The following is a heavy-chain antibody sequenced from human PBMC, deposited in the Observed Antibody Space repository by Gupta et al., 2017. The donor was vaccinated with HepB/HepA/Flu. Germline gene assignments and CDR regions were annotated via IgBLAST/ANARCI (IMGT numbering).Heavy chain of an antibody. V-gene: IGHV3-20*04. Sequence: EVQLVEFGGGVVGPGGSLGLSGAGGGFVFDVDGLCWVRQAPGKGLEWVSGINWNGGSTGYADSVKGRFTISRDNAKNSLYLQMNSLRAEDTALYYCARDGTYYDFWSGYPYWGQGTLVTVSS. CDR2: INWNGGST. CDR3: ARDGTYYDFWSGYPY. CDR1: GFVFDVDG. D-gene: IGHD3-3*01. J-gene: IGHJ4*02.